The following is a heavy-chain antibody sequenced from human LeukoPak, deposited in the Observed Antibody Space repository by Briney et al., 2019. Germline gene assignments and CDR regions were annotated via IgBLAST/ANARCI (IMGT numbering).Heavy chain of an antibody. J-gene: IGHJ4*02. D-gene: IGHD1-1*01. V-gene: IGHV4-4*07. Sequence: SETLSLTCTVSGGSISTYYWSWIRQPAGKGLQWIGRIYSSGSTKYNPSLKSRVTISIDTSKNQFSLKMSSVTAADTAIYYCARGSPTYFTTWNFDYWGQGTLVTVSS. CDR2: IYSSGST. CDR3: ARGSPTYFTTWNFDY. CDR1: GGSISTYY.